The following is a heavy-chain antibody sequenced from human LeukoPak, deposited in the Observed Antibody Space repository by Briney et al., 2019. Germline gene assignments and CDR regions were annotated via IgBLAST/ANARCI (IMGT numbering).Heavy chain of an antibody. D-gene: IGHD3-10*01. V-gene: IGHV3-30*04. J-gene: IGHJ4*02. CDR2: ISKDGSDE. CDR1: GFTFSRYV. Sequence: GGSLRLPCVASGFTFSRYVIHWVRQAPGKGLEWVAVISKDGSDEYYADSVKGRFTVSRDTSKNSLYLQMNNLRGEDTAVCYCARAAPVRGVTFFDYWGQGTLITVSS. CDR3: ARAAPVRGVTFFDY.